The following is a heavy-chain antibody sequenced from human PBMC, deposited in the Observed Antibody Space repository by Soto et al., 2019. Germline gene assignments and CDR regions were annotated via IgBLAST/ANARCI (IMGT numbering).Heavy chain of an antibody. J-gene: IGHJ6*02. CDR3: ILGQPPTGYYYGKDV. Sequence: GGSLRLSCATSGFPFGDYAMSWVRQAPGKGLEWLGFVRNKAYGGTTAYASSVTDRFTISRDDSKSVAYLHMKSLKNEDTATYYCILGQPPTGYYYGKDVWGPGTTVTVSS. CDR1: GFPFGDYA. V-gene: IGHV3-49*04. CDR2: VRNKAYGGTT.